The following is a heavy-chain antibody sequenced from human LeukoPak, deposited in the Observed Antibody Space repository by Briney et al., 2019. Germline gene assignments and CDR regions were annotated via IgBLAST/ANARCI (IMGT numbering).Heavy chain of an antibody. J-gene: IGHJ6*03. D-gene: IGHD3-16*01. Sequence: GGSLRLSCAVSGFTFNNYAMSWVRQAPGKGLEWVSSISGGGDTSYYADSVRGRFTISRDTSKNMLFLQMDSLRAEDTAIYYCAKNAGDGGYYYYMDVWGKGTTVTVSS. CDR1: GFTFNNYA. CDR3: AKNAGDGGYYYYMDV. V-gene: IGHV3-23*01. CDR2: ISGGGDTS.